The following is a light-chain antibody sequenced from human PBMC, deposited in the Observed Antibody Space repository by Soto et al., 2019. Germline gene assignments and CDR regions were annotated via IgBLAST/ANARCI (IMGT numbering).Light chain of an antibody. Sequence: EIMITQSPSTLSVSRGERATLSCRANQAISSNLTWYQQKPGQAPRLLIYGASTRATGIPDRFSGSGSGTEFTLTISSLQSEDFAVYYCQHYNNWLGTFGGGTKV. J-gene: IGKJ4*01. V-gene: IGKV3-15*01. CDR2: GAS. CDR3: QHYNNWLGT. CDR1: QAISSN.